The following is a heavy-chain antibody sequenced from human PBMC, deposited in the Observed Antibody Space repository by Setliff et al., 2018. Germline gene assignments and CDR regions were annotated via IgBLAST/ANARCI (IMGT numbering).Heavy chain of an antibody. Sequence: GESLKISCAASGFTFSSYSMNWVRQAPGKGLEWVSYISSSSSTIYYADSVEGRFTISRDNAKNSLYLQMNSLRAEDTAVYYCARGRGSGSYFLRYFDYWGQGTLVTVSS. V-gene: IGHV3-48*01. CDR3: ARGRGSGSYFLRYFDY. CDR2: ISSSSSTI. D-gene: IGHD1-26*01. CDR1: GFTFSSYS. J-gene: IGHJ4*02.